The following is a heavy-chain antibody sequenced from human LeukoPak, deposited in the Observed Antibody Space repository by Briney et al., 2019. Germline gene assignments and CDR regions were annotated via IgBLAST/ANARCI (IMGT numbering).Heavy chain of an antibody. CDR2: IRYDGSNK. V-gene: IGHV3-30*02. CDR1: GFTFSSIG. CDR3: AKGRATAVANWYFGL. Sequence: GGSLRLSCAASGFTFSSIGMHWVRQAPGKGLEWLAFIRYDGSNKYYADSMKGRLTISRDNSKNTLYLEMNSLRPEDTAMYYCAKGRATAVANWYFGLWGRGTLVTVSP. D-gene: IGHD5-18*01. J-gene: IGHJ2*01.